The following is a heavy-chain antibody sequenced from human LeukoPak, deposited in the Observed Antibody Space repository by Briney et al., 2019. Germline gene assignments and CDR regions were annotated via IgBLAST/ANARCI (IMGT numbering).Heavy chain of an antibody. CDR3: ARSSVVLMLFDY. D-gene: IGHD2-21*01. Sequence: SETLSLTCTVSGGSIDNYYWSWVRQPPGAGLEWLAYIYYTGSTNYNPSLKTRLTISVDTSKNQFSLRLSSVTAADTAVYYCARSSVVLMLFDYWGQGTLVTVSS. CDR1: GGSIDNYY. V-gene: IGHV4-59*08. J-gene: IGHJ4*02. CDR2: IYYTGST.